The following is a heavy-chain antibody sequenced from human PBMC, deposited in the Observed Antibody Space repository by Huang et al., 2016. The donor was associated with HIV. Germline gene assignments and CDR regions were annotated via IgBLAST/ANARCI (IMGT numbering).Heavy chain of an antibody. J-gene: IGHJ6*03. CDR1: GGTFSTNA. D-gene: IGHD2-21*02. CDR3: ARQPYCGGDCAHYYYFYMDV. Sequence: QVQLVQSGAEVKRPGASVQVSCRASGGTFSTNAVSWGRQAPGQGSEWRGGILPMFGTTKYAQRLQGKVTIPADESSSTVYMELSSLRSDDTAVYYCARQPYCGGDCAHYYYFYMDVWGKGTTVTVSS. CDR2: ILPMFGTT. V-gene: IGHV1-69*13.